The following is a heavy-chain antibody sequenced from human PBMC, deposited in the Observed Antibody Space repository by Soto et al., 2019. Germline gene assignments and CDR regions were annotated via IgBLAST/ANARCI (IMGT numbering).Heavy chain of an antibody. CDR2: INAGNGNT. Sequence: ASVKVSCKASGYTFTSYAMHWVRQAPGQRLEWKGWINAGNGNTKYSQKFQGRVTITRDTSASTAYMELSSLRSEDTAVYYCARGGSGWSAVDYWGQGTLVTVSS. CDR1: GYTFTSYA. D-gene: IGHD6-19*01. J-gene: IGHJ4*02. CDR3: ARGGSGWSAVDY. V-gene: IGHV1-3*01.